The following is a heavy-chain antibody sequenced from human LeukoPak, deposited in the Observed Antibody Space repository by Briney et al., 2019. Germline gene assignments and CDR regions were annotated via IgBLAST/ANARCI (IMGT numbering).Heavy chain of an antibody. D-gene: IGHD3-16*01. CDR1: GAYIYNFY. Sequence: SETLSLTCTVSGAYIYNFYWSWIRQPAGKGPEWIGHIYTDGTTKYNPSLKSRVTMSADASKDQFSLKLTSVTAADRAVYYCAKAGGGTFDPWGPGTLVIVSS. J-gene: IGHJ5*02. V-gene: IGHV4-4*07. CDR2: IYTDGTT. CDR3: AKAGGGTFDP.